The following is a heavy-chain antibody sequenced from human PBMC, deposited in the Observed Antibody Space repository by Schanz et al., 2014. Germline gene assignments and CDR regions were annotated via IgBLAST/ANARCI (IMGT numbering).Heavy chain of an antibody. Sequence: QVQLQESGPGLVKPSETLSLTCTVSGDSVNSNYWNWIRQSPGRGLEWIGYIHKSGNTNYNPSLKRQITLSLDTSKTQFSLHLTSVTAADTAVYYCARGIQAWLQWYFDYWGQGTLVTVSS. CDR2: IHKSGNT. D-gene: IGHD5-18*01. CDR1: GDSVNSNY. J-gene: IGHJ4*02. CDR3: ARGIQAWLQWYFDY. V-gene: IGHV4-59*08.